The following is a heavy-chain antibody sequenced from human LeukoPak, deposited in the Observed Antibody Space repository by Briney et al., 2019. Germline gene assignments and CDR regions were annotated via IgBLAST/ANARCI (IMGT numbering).Heavy chain of an antibody. CDR3: ARSLYYYDSSGYYGGFRYFDY. Sequence: SETLSLTCAVYGGSFSGYYWSWIRQPPGKGLEWIGEINHSGSTYYNPSLKSRVTISVDTSKNQFSLKLSSVTAADTAVYYCARSLYYYDSSGYYGGFRYFDYWGQGTLVTVSS. CDR2: INHSGST. J-gene: IGHJ4*02. D-gene: IGHD3-22*01. CDR1: GGSFSGYY. V-gene: IGHV4-34*01.